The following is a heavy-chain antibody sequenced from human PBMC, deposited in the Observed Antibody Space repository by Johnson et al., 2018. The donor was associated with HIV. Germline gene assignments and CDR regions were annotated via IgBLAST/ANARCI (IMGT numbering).Heavy chain of an antibody. CDR2: INWTGGRT. J-gene: IGHJ3*02. D-gene: IGHD5-18*01. CDR3: ARADTAMVRGAFDI. Sequence: VQLVESGGGLIQPGGSLRLSCAASGFTVSSNYMTWVRQAPGKGLEWVSGINWTGGRTGYADSVKGRFTISRDNAKNSLYLQMNSLRAEDTALYYCARADTAMVRGAFDIWGQGTMVTVSS. V-gene: IGHV3-20*04. CDR1: GFTVSSNY.